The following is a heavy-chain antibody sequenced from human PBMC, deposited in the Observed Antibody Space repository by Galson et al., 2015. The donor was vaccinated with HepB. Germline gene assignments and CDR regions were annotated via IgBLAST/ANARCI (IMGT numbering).Heavy chain of an antibody. D-gene: IGHD4-17*01. CDR1: GYTFSSYS. J-gene: IGHJ2*01. CDR2: ISPHNRYT. Sequence: SVKVSCKASGYTFSSYSITWVRQAPGQGLEWVGWISPHNRYTNYTQNFQGRVTMTTDTSTSTAYMELRSLRSDDTGVYYCARDRVYGDYDVYWYFDLWGRGTLVTVSS. V-gene: IGHV1-18*01. CDR3: ARDRVYGDYDVYWYFDL.